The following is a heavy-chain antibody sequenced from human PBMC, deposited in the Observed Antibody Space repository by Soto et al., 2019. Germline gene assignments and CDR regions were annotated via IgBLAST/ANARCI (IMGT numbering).Heavy chain of an antibody. CDR2: SKNKADSNTT. CDR3: TVWGSGNDFGAA. Sequence: EVPLVESGGGLVQPGGSLRLSCAASGFTFSDHYMDWVRQAPGKGLEWVGRSKNKADSNTTEYAASVKGRFTISRDGSKNSLFLQMNSLKTEDTAVYYCTVWGSGNDFGAAWGQGILVTVSS. V-gene: IGHV3-72*01. D-gene: IGHD3-10*01. CDR1: GFTFSDHY. J-gene: IGHJ4*02.